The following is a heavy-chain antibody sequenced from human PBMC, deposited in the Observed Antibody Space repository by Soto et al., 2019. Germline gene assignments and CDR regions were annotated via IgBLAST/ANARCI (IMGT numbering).Heavy chain of an antibody. CDR1: GYTLTGHY. D-gene: IGHD3-10*01. V-gene: IGHV1-2*02. J-gene: IGHJ4*02. CDR2: IGPASGDT. Sequence: DSVKVSCKASGYTLTGHYIHRVRQALGQGPEWMGEIGPASGDTRYAQKFQGRVTMTRDTSITTVYMELNNLSPDDTAVYYCGRGRSGQLVVFYWGQGTPGTVSS. CDR3: GRGRSGQLVVFY.